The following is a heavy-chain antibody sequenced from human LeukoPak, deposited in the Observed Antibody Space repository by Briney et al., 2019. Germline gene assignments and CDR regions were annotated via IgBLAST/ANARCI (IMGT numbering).Heavy chain of an antibody. CDR3: ARHGVRAVAGPHWYFDL. CDR1: GYSFTSYW. Sequence: GGSLKISCKGSGYSFTSYWIGWVRQMPGKGLEWMGIIYLGDSDTRYSPSFQGQVTISADKSISTPYLQWSSLKASDTAMYYCARHGVRAVAGPHWYFDLWGRGTLVTVSS. V-gene: IGHV5-51*01. J-gene: IGHJ2*01. D-gene: IGHD6-19*01. CDR2: IYLGDSDT.